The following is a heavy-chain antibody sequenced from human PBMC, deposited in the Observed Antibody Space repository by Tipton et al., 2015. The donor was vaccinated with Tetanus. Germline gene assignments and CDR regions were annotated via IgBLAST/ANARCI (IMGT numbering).Heavy chain of an antibody. J-gene: IGHJ5*02. CDR2: IYHSGTT. CDR1: GGSISSSNW. V-gene: IGHV4-4*02. Sequence: TLSLTCAVSGGSISSSNWWSWVRRPPGKGLEWIGEIYHSGTTNYNPSLKSRVTMSVDKSKNQLSLTVRSVTAADTAVYYCARQVGDTYGSALDHWGQGTLVTVSS. D-gene: IGHD3-3*01. CDR3: ARQVGDTYGSALDH.